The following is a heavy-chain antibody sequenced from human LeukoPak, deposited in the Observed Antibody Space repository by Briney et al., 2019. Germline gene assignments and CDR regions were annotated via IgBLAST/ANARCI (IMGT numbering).Heavy chain of an antibody. Sequence: GASVKVSCKASGYTFTGYYMHWVRQAPGQGLEWMGWINPNSGGTNYAQKFQGRVTMTRDTSISTAYMELSRLRSDDTAVYYCARVYGSGSYYNVIYHYWGQGTLVTVSS. CDR1: GYTFTGYY. V-gene: IGHV1-2*02. CDR3: ARVYGSGSYYNVIYHY. CDR2: INPNSGGT. D-gene: IGHD3-10*01. J-gene: IGHJ4*02.